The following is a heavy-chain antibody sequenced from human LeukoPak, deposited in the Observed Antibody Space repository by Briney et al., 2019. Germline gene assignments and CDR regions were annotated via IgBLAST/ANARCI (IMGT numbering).Heavy chain of an antibody. CDR1: GFTFDDYT. Sequence: PGGSLRLSCAASGFTFDDYTMHWVRRAPGKGLEWASVISWHGSTTKYADSVRGRFTISRDNRKNSLSLQMNSLRPEDTALYYCAKDIGDSIGYNYFDSWGQGTLVTVSS. D-gene: IGHD3-22*01. V-gene: IGHV3-43*01. J-gene: IGHJ4*02. CDR3: AKDIGDSIGYNYFDS. CDR2: ISWHGSTT.